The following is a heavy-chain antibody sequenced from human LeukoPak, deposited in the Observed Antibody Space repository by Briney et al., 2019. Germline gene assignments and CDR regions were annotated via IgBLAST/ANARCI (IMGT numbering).Heavy chain of an antibody. V-gene: IGHV3-30*02. CDR1: GFTFSNYG. J-gene: IGHJ4*02. Sequence: GGALRLSCAASGFTFSNYGMHWVRQAPGKGLEWGAFIRYDGSNKYYADSVKGRFTISRDNSKNTLYLQMNSLRAEDTAVYYCAKDLSSFYTSGRIPLWGQGTLVTVSS. D-gene: IGHD3-10*01. CDR2: IRYDGSNK. CDR3: AKDLSSFYTSGRIPL.